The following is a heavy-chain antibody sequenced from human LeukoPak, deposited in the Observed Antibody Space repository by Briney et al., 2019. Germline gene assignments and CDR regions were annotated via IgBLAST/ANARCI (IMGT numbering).Heavy chain of an antibody. D-gene: IGHD1-26*01. CDR2: SNSDGSNI. CDR1: GFTFRNSW. J-gene: IGHJ5*01. CDR3: ARSLVGPNWFDS. V-gene: IGHV3-74*01. Sequence: PGGSLRLSCAASGFTFRNSWMHWVRQAPGKGPEWVSRSNSDGSNIRYATSVRDRFTISRDNAKNTVYLQMDSLRAEDTGLYYCARSLVGPNWFDSWGQGTLVTVSS.